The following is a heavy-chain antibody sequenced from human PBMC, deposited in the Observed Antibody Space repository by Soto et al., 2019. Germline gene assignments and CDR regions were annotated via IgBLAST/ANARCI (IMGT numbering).Heavy chain of an antibody. CDR2: IDYNGVT. D-gene: IGHD2-2*01. V-gene: IGHV4-39*01. CDR3: GRVMIGTSRHTDSDY. Sequence: PSETLSLTCSVSGYSVSSSDYYWGCIRQTPGEGLEWIGNIDYNGVTYYNPSLKSRVTVSKDTSKNQFSLKVASVTAADTAIYYCGRVMIGTSRHTDSDYWGQGTQVTVSS. CDR1: GYSVSSSDYY. J-gene: IGHJ4*02.